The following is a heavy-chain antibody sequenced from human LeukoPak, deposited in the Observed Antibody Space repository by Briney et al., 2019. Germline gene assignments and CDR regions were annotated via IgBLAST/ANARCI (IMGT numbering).Heavy chain of an antibody. CDR3: ARHVLYGDYPDY. CDR1: GGSFSGYY. Sequence: SETLSLTCAVYGGSFSGYYWSWIRQPPGKGLEWIGEINHSGSTNYNPSLKSRVTISVDTSKNQFSLKLSSVTAADTAVYYCARHVLYGDYPDYWGQGTLVTVPS. D-gene: IGHD4-17*01. V-gene: IGHV4-34*01. J-gene: IGHJ4*02. CDR2: INHSGST.